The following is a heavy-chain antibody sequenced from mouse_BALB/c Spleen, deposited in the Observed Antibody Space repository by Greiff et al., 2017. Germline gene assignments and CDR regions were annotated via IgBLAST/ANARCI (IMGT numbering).Heavy chain of an antibody. D-gene: IGHD1-1*01. V-gene: IGHV7-3*02. CDR1: GFTFTDYY. CDR2: IRNKANGYTT. J-gene: IGHJ2*01. CDR3: AKDTLITTEAHFDY. Sequence: EVKLMESGGGLVQPGGSLRLSCATSGFTFTDYYMSWVRQPPGKALEWLGFIRNKANGYTTEYSASVKGRFTISRDNSQSILYLQVNTLRAEDSATYYCAKDTLITTEAHFDYWGQGTTLTVSS.